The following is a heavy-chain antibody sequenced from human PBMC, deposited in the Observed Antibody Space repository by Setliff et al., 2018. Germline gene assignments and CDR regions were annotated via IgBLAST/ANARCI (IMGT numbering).Heavy chain of an antibody. Sequence: GGSLRLSCAASGFTFSSYWMSWVRQAPGKGLEWVANIKEDGSEKYYVDSVKGRFTISRDNAKNALYLQMDSLRPEDTAVYYCATYKRSSSFEYWGQGGLVTVSS. CDR3: ATYKRSSSFEY. D-gene: IGHD6-6*01. CDR2: IKEDGSEK. J-gene: IGHJ4*02. CDR1: GFTFSSYW. V-gene: IGHV3-7*01.